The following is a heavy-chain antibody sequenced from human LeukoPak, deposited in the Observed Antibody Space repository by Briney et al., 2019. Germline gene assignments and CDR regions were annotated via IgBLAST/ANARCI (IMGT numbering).Heavy chain of an antibody. D-gene: IGHD4-11*01. CDR3: ARGVSNYEYYYYYMDV. J-gene: IGHJ6*03. V-gene: IGHV1-69*05. CDR2: IIPIFGTA. CDR1: GGTFSSYA. Sequence: SVKVSCKASGGTFSSYAISWVRQAPRQGLEWMGGIIPIFGTANYAQKFQGRVTITTDESTSTAYMELSSLRSEDTAVYYCARGVSNYEYYYYYMDVWGKGTTVTVSS.